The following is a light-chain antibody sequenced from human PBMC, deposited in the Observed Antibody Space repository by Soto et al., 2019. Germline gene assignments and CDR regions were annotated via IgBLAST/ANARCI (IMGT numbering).Light chain of an antibody. J-gene: IGKJ2*01. CDR1: QSLLHLNGYNY. CDR2: VGS. Sequence: DFVMTQSPLSLSVTPGEPASISCRSSQSLLHLNGYNYLDWYLQKPGQSPQLLIYVGSTRASGVPDRFSGSGSRTDSTLRITRVEAEDVGVYYCMQALQTPYIFGQGTKLEIK. V-gene: IGKV2-28*01. CDR3: MQALQTPYI.